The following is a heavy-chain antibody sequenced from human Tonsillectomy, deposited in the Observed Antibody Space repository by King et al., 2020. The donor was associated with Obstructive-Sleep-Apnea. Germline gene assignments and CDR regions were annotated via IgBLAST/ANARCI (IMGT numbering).Heavy chain of an antibody. CDR2: ISISRSYI. V-gene: IGHV3-21*01. Sequence: QLVQSGGGLVKPGGYLRLSCAASGVTFSSDSTNWVRQAPGKGLECVSSISISRSYIYYADSVKGRFTISRDNAKNSLYLQMNSLRAEDTAVYYCARDSSGEGFDYWGQGTLVTVSS. J-gene: IGHJ4*02. CDR3: ARDSSGEGFDY. CDR1: GVTFSSDS. D-gene: IGHD3-10*01.